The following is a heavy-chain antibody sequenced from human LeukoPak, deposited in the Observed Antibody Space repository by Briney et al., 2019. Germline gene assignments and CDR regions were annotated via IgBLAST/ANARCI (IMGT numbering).Heavy chain of an antibody. CDR2: ISYDGSNT. J-gene: IGHJ2*01. Sequence: GRSLRLSCAASGFTFSSYAMHWVRQAPGKGLEWVAVISYDGSNTYYADSVKGRFSISRDTSKNTLYLQMNSLRAEDTAMYYCARDMQNYYDSGRPWYFDLWGRGTLVTVSS. V-gene: IGHV3-30-3*01. CDR1: GFTFSSYA. D-gene: IGHD3-10*01. CDR3: ARDMQNYYDSGRPWYFDL.